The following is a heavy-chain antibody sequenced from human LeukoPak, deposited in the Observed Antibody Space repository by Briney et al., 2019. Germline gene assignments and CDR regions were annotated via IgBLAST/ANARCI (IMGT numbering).Heavy chain of an antibody. V-gene: IGHV4-34*01. CDR1: GGSFSGYY. Sequence: SETLSLTCAVYGGSFSGYYWSWIRQPPGKGLEWIGEINHSGSTNYNPSLKSRVTISVDTSKNQFSLKLSSVTAADTAVYYCARGLLWFGEYAFDIWGQGTMVTVSS. D-gene: IGHD3-10*01. CDR2: INHSGST. CDR3: ARGLLWFGEYAFDI. J-gene: IGHJ3*02.